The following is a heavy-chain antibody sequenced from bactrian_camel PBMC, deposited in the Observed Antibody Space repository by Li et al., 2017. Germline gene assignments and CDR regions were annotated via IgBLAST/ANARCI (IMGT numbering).Heavy chain of an antibody. CDR3: AADAGSRHLGCSDSGWLLPSRADYVY. CDR2: IRSDGNT. D-gene: IGHD2*01. CDR1: GFAFDETD. J-gene: IGHJ4*01. V-gene: IGHV3S55*01. Sequence: HVQLVESGGGSVQAGGSLRLSCTASGFAFDETDMGWYRQAPGNECELVSSIRSDGNTYYAESVKGRFTISLDNAKNTLYLRMNSLKPEDTAMYYCAADAGSRHLGCSDSGWLLPSRADYVYWGRGTQVTVS.